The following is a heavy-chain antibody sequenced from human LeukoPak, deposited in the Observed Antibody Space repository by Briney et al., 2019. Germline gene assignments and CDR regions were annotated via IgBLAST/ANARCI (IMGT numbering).Heavy chain of an antibody. D-gene: IGHD6-13*01. Sequence: PGGSLRLSCAASGFTFSSYGMHWVRQAPGMGLEWVAVISYDGSNKYYADSVKGRFTISRDNSKNALYLQMNSLRAEDTAVYYCASRIAAALYYYGMDVWGQGTTVTVSS. CDR2: ISYDGSNK. V-gene: IGHV3-30*03. CDR1: GFTFSSYG. J-gene: IGHJ6*02. CDR3: ASRIAAALYYYGMDV.